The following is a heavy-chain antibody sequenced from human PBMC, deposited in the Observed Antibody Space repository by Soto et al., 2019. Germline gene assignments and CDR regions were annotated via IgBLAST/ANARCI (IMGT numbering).Heavy chain of an antibody. Sequence: ASVKVSCKASGYTFTGYYMHWVRRAPGQGLEWMGWINPNSGGTNYAQKFQGRVTMTRDTSISTAYMELSRLRSDDTAVYYCARTPVIAAAGDDYWGQGTLVTVSS. CDR2: INPNSGGT. D-gene: IGHD6-13*01. V-gene: IGHV1-2*02. CDR1: GYTFTGYY. CDR3: ARTPVIAAAGDDY. J-gene: IGHJ4*02.